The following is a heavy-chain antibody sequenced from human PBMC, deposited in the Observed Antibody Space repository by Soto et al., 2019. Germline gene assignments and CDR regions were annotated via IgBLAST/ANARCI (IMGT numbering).Heavy chain of an antibody. Sequence: EVQLVESGGGLVQPGGSLRLSCAASGFTFSSYSMNWVRQAPGKGLEWVSYISSSSSTIYYADSVKGRFTISRDNAKNSLYLQMNSLRDEDTAVYYCARPYDSSGYYYDYWGQGTLFTVSS. V-gene: IGHV3-48*02. CDR1: GFTFSSYS. CDR2: ISSSSSTI. J-gene: IGHJ4*02. D-gene: IGHD3-22*01. CDR3: ARPYDSSGYYYDY.